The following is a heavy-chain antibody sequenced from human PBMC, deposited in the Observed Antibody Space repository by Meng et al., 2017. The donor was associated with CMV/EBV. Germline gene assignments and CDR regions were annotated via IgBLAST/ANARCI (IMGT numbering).Heavy chain of an antibody. V-gene: IGHV1-69*05. CDR3: ARDPSIAARPGGWYFDL. Sequence: GPFSSYAISWVRQDPGQGLEWMGGIIPIFGTANYAQKFQGRVTITTDESTSTAYMELSSLRSEDTAVYYCARDPSIAARPGGWYFDLWGRGTLVTVSS. CDR2: IIPIFGTA. J-gene: IGHJ2*01. D-gene: IGHD6-6*01. CDR1: GPFSSYA.